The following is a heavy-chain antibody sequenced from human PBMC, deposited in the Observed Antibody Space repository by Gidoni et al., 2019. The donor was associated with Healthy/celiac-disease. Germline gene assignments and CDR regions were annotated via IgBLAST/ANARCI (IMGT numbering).Heavy chain of an antibody. V-gene: IGHV5-51*01. J-gene: IGHJ4*02. CDR3: ARHSLRQFDFWTGFPPNYFDY. CDR1: GYSFTTYC. CDR2: IYPGDSDT. Sequence: EVQLVQSGAEVKKPGESLKISCQGSGYSFTTYCIGWVRQMPGKGLEWMGIIYPGDSDTRYSPSFQGQVTISADKSINTAYLQWSSLKASDTAIYYCARHSLRQFDFWTGFPPNYFDYWGQGTLVTVSS. D-gene: IGHD3-3*01.